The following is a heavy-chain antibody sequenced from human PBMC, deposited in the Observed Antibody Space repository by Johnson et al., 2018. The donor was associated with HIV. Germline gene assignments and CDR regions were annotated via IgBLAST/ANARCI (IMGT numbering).Heavy chain of an antibody. V-gene: IGHV3-66*01. CDR1: GFTVSSNY. CDR2: IYSGGST. CDR3: ARVHSGGAFDI. Sequence: VQLVESGGGLVQPGGSLRLSCAASGFTVSSNYMSWVRQAPGKGLEWVSVIYSGGSTYYADSVKGRFTISRDNSKNTLYLQMNSLRAEDTAVYYCARVHSGGAFDIWGQGTMDTVSS. J-gene: IGHJ3*02.